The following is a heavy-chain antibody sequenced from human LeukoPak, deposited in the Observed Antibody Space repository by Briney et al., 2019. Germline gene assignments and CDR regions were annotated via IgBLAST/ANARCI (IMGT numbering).Heavy chain of an antibody. J-gene: IGHJ3*02. V-gene: IGHV4-59*01. CDR2: IYYSGST. D-gene: IGHD3-22*01. CDR3: ATFTMIRSDAFDI. CDR1: GGSISSYY. Sequence: SETLSLTCTVSGGSISSYYWSWIRQPPGKGLEWIGYIYYSGSTNYNPSLKSRVTISVDTSKNQFSLKLSSVTAADTAVYYCATFTMIRSDAFDIWGQGTMVTVSS.